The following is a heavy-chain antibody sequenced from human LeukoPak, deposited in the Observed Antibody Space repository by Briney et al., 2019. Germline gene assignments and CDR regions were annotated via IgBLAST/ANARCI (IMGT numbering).Heavy chain of an antibody. D-gene: IGHD3-16*01. V-gene: IGHV3-7*01. CDR1: GFPPDRIW. CDR2: IKHDGSEK. CDR3: ARQPIYEAYFDF. Sequence: AGGSRRLSCVASGFPPDRIWMSWVRQAPDKGLEWVANIKHDGSEKNFVDSVKGRFTISRDNAENSLFLQMNSLRADDTAVYFCARQPIYEAYFDFWGQGTLVTVSS. J-gene: IGHJ4*02.